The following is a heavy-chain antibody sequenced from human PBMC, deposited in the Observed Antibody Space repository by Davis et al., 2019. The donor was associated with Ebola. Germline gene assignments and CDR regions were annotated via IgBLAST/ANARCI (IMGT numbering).Heavy chain of an antibody. J-gene: IGHJ4*02. CDR3: AKETYSNYVDY. Sequence: GESLKISCAASGFTFSSYAMHWVRQAPGKGLEWLAVISYDGGNKFYADSVKGRFTISRDTSQNTVYLQVNSLTAEDTAVYYCAKETYSNYVDYWGQGTLVTVSS. CDR2: ISYDGGNK. D-gene: IGHD4-11*01. CDR1: GFTFSSYA. V-gene: IGHV3-30-3*01.